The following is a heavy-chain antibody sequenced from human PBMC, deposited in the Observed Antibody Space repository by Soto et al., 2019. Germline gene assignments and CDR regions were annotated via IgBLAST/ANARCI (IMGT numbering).Heavy chain of an antibody. J-gene: IGHJ4*02. CDR3: ARGGLRYFDWPRYYFDY. V-gene: IGHV3-7*01. CDR2: IKQDGSEK. CDR1: GFTFSSYW. Sequence: WSLRLSCAASGFTFSSYWMSWVRQAPGKXLEWVANIKQDGSEKYYVDSVKGRFTISRDNAKNSLYLQMNSLRAEDTAVYYCARGGLRYFDWPRYYFDYWGQGTLVTVSS. D-gene: IGHD3-9*01.